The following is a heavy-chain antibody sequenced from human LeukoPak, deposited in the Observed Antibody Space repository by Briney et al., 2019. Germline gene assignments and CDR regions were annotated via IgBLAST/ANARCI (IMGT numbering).Heavy chain of an antibody. Sequence: GGSLRLSCAASGFTFDDYAMHWVRQAPGKGLEWVSLISWDGGSTYYADSVKGRFTISRDNSKNSLYLQMNSLRAEDTALYYCAKAMDIMIRGQIGGFDYWGQGTLVTVSS. D-gene: IGHD3-10*01. CDR1: GFTFDDYA. CDR2: ISWDGGST. V-gene: IGHV3-43D*04. CDR3: AKAMDIMIRGQIGGFDY. J-gene: IGHJ4*02.